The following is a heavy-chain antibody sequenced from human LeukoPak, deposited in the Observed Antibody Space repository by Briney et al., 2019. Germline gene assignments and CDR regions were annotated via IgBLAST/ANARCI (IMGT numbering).Heavy chain of an antibody. V-gene: IGHV4-39*01. CDR3: ARHAGGISATGTRPFDY. J-gene: IGHJ4*02. CDR1: GASFSSSTYY. CDR2: IYYSGST. D-gene: IGHD6-13*01. Sequence: SETLSLTCTVSGASFSSSTYYWGWIRQPPGKGLEWIGSIYYSGSTYYNPSLKSRVTMSVDTSKNQFSLKLSSVTAADTAVYFCARHAGGISATGTRPFDYWGQGTLVTASS.